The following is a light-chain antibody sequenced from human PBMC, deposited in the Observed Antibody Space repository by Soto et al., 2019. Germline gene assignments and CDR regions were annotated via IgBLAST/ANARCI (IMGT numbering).Light chain of an antibody. CDR1: QSISRW. CDR2: DAT. V-gene: IGKV1-5*01. Sequence: DIQMTHSPSTLAASVGSRFNITCRASQSISRWLAWYKQKPGKAPKLLIHDATSLESGVPSRLSGSGSGTEFTLTISSMKPDDFATYYCQQYSSYWTFAHGTQVDIK. CDR3: QQYSSYWT. J-gene: IGKJ1*01.